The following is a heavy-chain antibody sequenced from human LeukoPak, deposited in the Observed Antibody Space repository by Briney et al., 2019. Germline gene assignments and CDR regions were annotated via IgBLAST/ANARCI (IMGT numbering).Heavy chain of an antibody. V-gene: IGHV5-51*01. CDR2: IYPGDSDT. CDR1: GYIFTSYW. D-gene: IGHD3-22*01. CDR3: ARLKGYYDSSGSLFDY. Sequence: GESLKISSKGSGYIFTSYWIGWVRQTPGKGLEWMGIIYPGDSDTRYSPSFQGQVTISADKSISTAYLQWSSLKASDTAMYYCARLKGYYDSSGSLFDYWGQGTLVTVSS. J-gene: IGHJ4*02.